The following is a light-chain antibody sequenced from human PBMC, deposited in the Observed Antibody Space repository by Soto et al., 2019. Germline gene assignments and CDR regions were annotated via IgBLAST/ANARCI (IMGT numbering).Light chain of an antibody. CDR1: SSNIGSNY. CDR2: DDN. Sequence: QSVLTQPPSASGTPGQRVTISCSGSSSNIGSNYVCWYQQLPGTAPKLLIYDDNKRPSGIPDRFSGSKSGTSATLGITGLQTGDEADYYCGTWDSSLSAYVFGTGTKVTVL. J-gene: IGLJ1*01. V-gene: IGLV1-51*01. CDR3: GTWDSSLSAYV.